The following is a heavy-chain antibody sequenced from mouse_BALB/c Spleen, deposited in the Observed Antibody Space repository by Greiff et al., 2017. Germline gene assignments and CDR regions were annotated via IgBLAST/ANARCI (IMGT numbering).Heavy chain of an antibody. J-gene: IGHJ2*01. V-gene: IGHV7-3*02. D-gene: IGHD1-1*01. CDR2: IRNKANGYTT. Sequence: EVQGVESGGGLVQPGGSLRLSCATSGFTFPDYYMSWVRQPPGKALEWLGFIRNKANGYTTEYSASVKGRFTISRDNSQSILYLQMNTLRAEDSATYYCARDTVVATDYWGQGTTLTVSS. CDR3: ARDTVVATDY. CDR1: GFTFPDYY.